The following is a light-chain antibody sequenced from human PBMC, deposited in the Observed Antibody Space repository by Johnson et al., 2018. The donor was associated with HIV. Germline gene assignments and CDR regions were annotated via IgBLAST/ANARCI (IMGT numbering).Light chain of an antibody. CDR2: DNN. J-gene: IGLJ1*01. CDR1: SSNIGNNY. Sequence: QSVLTQPPSVSAAPGQKVTISCSGSSSNIGNNYVSWYQQLPGTAPKLLIYDNNKRPSGIPDRFSGSKSGTSATLGITGLQTGDEADYYGGTWDSSLRSGFVGTGTEVTGL. V-gene: IGLV1-51*01. CDR3: GTWDSSLRSGF.